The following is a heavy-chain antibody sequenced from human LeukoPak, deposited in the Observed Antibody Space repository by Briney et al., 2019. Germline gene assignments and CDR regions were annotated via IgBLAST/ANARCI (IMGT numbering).Heavy chain of an antibody. CDR3: ARGSTQYSSGWYGLGY. J-gene: IGHJ4*02. Sequence: GGSLRLSCAASGFTFSSHWMHWVRQAPGKGLVWVSRVNSDGSSTTYADSVKGRFTISRDNAKNTLYLQMNSLRAEDTAVYYCARGSTQYSSGWYGLGYWGQGTLVTVSS. CDR1: GFTFSSHW. D-gene: IGHD6-19*01. V-gene: IGHV3-74*01. CDR2: VNSDGSST.